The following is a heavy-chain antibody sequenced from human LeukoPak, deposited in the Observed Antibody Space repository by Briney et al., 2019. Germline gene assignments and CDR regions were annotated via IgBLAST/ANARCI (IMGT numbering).Heavy chain of an antibody. CDR1: GGSFNDYY. CDR3: ARADCSGGSCHKDY. CDR2: INLRGST. D-gene: IGHD2-15*01. J-gene: IGHJ4*02. Sequence: SETLSLTCAVYGGSFNDYYWNWIRQPPGKGLEWIGEINLRGSTTYNPSLKSRVTISLDESKNQFSLKLSSVTAADTAVYYCARADCSGGSCHKDYWGQGTLITVSS. V-gene: IGHV4-34*01.